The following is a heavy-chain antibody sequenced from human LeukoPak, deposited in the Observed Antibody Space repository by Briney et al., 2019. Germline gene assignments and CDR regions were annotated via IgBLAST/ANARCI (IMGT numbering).Heavy chain of an antibody. CDR2: INPNSVGT. V-gene: IGHV1-2*02. D-gene: IGHD3-10*01. CDR1: GYTFTGYY. J-gene: IGHJ3*02. Sequence: ASVKVSCKASGYTFTGYYMHWVRQAPGQGLEWMGWINPNSVGTNYAQKFQGRVTMTRDTSISTAYMELSRLRSDDTAVYYCARAYYGSGSPPVRAFDIWGQGTMVTVSS. CDR3: ARAYYGSGSPPVRAFDI.